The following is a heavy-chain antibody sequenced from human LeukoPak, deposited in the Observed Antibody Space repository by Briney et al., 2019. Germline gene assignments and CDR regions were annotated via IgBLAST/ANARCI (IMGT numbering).Heavy chain of an antibody. CDR3: ARDYYDSSGSSWFDP. CDR1: GFTFSSYE. D-gene: IGHD3-22*01. CDR2: ISSGGSTT. J-gene: IGHJ5*02. V-gene: IGHV3-48*03. Sequence: GGSLRLSCAASGFTFSSYEMNWVRQAPGKGLEWVSYISSGGSTTYYADSVKGRFTISRDNAKNSLYLQMNSLRAKDTALYYCARDYYDSSGSSWFDPWGQGTLVTVSS.